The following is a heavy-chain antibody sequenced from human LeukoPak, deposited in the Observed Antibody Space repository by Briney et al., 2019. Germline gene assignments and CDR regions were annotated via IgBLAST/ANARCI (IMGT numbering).Heavy chain of an antibody. Sequence: SVKVSCKASGGTFSSYAISWVRQAPGQGLEWRGRIIPIFGTANYAQKFQGRVTITTDESTSTAYMELSSLRSEDTAVYYCAREGYVTRYNTHWFDPWGQGTLVTVSS. J-gene: IGHJ5*02. CDR1: GGTFSSYA. CDR2: IIPIFGTA. D-gene: IGHD4-23*01. CDR3: AREGYVTRYNTHWFDP. V-gene: IGHV1-69*05.